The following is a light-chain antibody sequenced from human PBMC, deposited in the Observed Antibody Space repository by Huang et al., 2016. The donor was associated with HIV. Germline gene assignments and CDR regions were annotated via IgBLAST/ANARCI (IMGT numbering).Light chain of an antibody. CDR2: KIA. CDR1: QSLVHSDGNTY. J-gene: IGKJ4*01. V-gene: IGKV2-30*02. Sequence: DVVMPQSPLSLPVLLGQPASISCKSSQSLVHSDGNTYLNLFHQRPGQSPRRLIYKIASRASGVPDRFSGSGSGNDFTPEISGGEAEDVVVYYCMQGTHWPLTFGGGTKVEIK. CDR3: MQGTHWPLT.